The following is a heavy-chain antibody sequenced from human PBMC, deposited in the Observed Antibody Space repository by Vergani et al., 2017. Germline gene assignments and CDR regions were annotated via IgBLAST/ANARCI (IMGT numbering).Heavy chain of an antibody. CDR3: ARVKDYYDRSGHGIDD. J-gene: IGHJ4*02. CDR1: GGSFSGYY. D-gene: IGHD3-22*01. CDR2: INHSGST. V-gene: IGHV4-34*01. Sequence: QVQLQQWGAGLLKPSETLSLTCAVYGGSFSGYYWSWIRQPPGKGLEWIGEINHSGSTNYNPSLKSRVTISVDTSNNQFSLKLSSVTAADTAVYYCARVKDYYDRSGHGIDDWGEGTLVTVSS.